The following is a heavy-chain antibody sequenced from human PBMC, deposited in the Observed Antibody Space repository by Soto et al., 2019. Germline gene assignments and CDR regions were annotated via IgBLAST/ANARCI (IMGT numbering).Heavy chain of an antibody. Sequence: GGALRLSCTGSGFTFGEYAMSWFRQGPGKGLEWVGFIRSKAYGGTTEYAASVKGRFTISRDDSKSIAYLQMNSLKTEDTAVYYCTRESDSSSWYGTGWGQGTMVTVSS. CDR2: IRSKAYGGTT. J-gene: IGHJ3*01. CDR1: GFTFGEYA. CDR3: TRESDSSSWYGTG. D-gene: IGHD6-13*01. V-gene: IGHV3-49*03.